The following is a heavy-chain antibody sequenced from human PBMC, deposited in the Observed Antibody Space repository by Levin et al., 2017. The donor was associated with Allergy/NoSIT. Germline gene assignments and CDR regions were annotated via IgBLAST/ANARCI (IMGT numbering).Heavy chain of an antibody. CDR1: GFTFRNYA. V-gene: IGHV3-30*04. D-gene: IGHD5-12*01. CDR2: MSYDGSNK. CDR3: AKVHGRGYSDYGDHHYGMDA. Sequence: PGVSLRLSCAASGFTFRNYAIHWVRQAPGKGLEWVAVMSYDGSNKYYAESVKGRFTISRDTSKKMLFLEMSSLRPEDTAVYYCAKVHGRGYSDYGDHHYGMDAWGQGTTVTVSS. J-gene: IGHJ6*02.